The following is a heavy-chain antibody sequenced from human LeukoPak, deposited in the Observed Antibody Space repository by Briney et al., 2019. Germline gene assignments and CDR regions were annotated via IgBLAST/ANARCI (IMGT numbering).Heavy chain of an antibody. Sequence: MASETLSLMRTVAAVSFTRVCYYWRWIRQHPGKGLEWIGYIYYSGSTYYNPSLKSRVTISVDTSKNKFSLKLTSETAADRAWYNGARELNHVCNFDYWGQGTLVTVSS. V-gene: IGHV4-31*02. CDR1: AVSFTRVCYY. CDR2: IYYSGST. D-gene: IGHD1-14*01. J-gene: IGHJ4*02. CDR3: ARELNHVCNFDY.